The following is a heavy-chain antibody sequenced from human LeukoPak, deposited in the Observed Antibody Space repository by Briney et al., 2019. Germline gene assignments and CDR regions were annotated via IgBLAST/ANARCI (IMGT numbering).Heavy chain of an antibody. J-gene: IGHJ4*02. Sequence: GGSLRLSCAASGFTFSSYGIHWVRQAPGKGLEWVAFIRYDGSNKYYADSVKGRFTISRDNSKNTLYLQMNSLRAEDTAVYHCAKDRGYFDWLSAFDYWGQGTLVTVSS. CDR1: GFTFSSYG. CDR2: IRYDGSNK. CDR3: AKDRGYFDWLSAFDY. V-gene: IGHV3-30*02. D-gene: IGHD3-9*01.